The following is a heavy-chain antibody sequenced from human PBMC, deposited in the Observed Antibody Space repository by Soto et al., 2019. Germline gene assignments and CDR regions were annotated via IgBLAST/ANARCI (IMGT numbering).Heavy chain of an antibody. V-gene: IGHV3-74*03. CDR1: GFAFRNYW. J-gene: IGHJ4*02. CDR3: AREEPVSAWAPLDY. CDR2: IDNAGTTT. D-gene: IGHD6-19*01. Sequence: GGSLRLSCTASGFAFRNYWMNWVRQAPGKGLVWVSRIDNAGTTTSYADSVKGRFTFSRDNAKNTLYLQMNSLGAEDTAMYFCAREEPVSAWAPLDYWGRGTLVTVSS.